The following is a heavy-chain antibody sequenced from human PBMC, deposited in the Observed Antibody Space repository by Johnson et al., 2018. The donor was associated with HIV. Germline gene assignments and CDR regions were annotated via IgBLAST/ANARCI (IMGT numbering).Heavy chain of an antibody. CDR3: AKERHLVRAFDL. CDR2: ISWNSGNI. Sequence: LVESGGALVKPGGSLRLSCAASGFKFDDNYMAWIRQSPGKGLEWVSGISWNSGNICYADSVKGRFTISRDNAKNSLYLQMNSLRAEDTAVYYCAKERHLVRAFDLWGQGTMVTVSS. J-gene: IGHJ3*01. CDR1: GFKFDDNY. D-gene: IGHD6-6*01. V-gene: IGHV3-9*01.